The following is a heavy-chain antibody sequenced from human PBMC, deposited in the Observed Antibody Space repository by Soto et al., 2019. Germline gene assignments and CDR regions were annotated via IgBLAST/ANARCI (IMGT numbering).Heavy chain of an antibody. J-gene: IGHJ6*02. CDR1: GFTFSNYA. D-gene: IGHD1-20*01. Sequence: QVQLVESGGGVVQPGRSLRLSCAASGFTFSNYAMHWVRQAPGKGLEWVAVILSGGDKKNSADSVKGRFTISRDNSKNTLYLEMDSLRPEDTAVYYCAKVPYDWNVFHYGMDVWGQGTTVIVSS. CDR2: ILSGGDKK. CDR3: AKVPYDWNVFHYGMDV. V-gene: IGHV3-30-3*01.